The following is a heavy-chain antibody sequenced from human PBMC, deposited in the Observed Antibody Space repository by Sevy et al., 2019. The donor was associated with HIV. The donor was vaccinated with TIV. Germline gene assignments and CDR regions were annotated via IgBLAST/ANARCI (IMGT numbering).Heavy chain of an antibody. CDR2: ISYDGSNK. J-gene: IGHJ6*02. CDR3: SKDRGYSSVGVSRGMDV. Sequence: GGCLRLSCAASEFTFSSYGMHWVRQAPGKGLEWVAVISYDGSNKYYADSVKGRFTISRDDSKNTLFLQMNSLRAEDTAVYYCSKDRGYSSVGVSRGMDVWGQGTTVTVSS. D-gene: IGHD6-19*01. CDR1: EFTFSSYG. V-gene: IGHV3-30*18.